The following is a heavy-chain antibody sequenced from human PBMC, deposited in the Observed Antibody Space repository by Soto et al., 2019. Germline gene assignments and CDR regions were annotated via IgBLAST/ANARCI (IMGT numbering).Heavy chain of an antibody. Sequence: APVKVSCKAAGYTFTSYGISWVRQAPGQGLEWMGWISAYNGNTNYARKLQGRVTMTTDTSTSTAYMELRSLRSDDTAVYYCARDPYCSSTSCYSEGNYYYYYGMDVWGQGTTVTVSS. CDR1: GYTFTSYG. J-gene: IGHJ6*02. CDR2: ISAYNGNT. CDR3: ARDPYCSSTSCYSEGNYYYYYGMDV. D-gene: IGHD2-2*02. V-gene: IGHV1-18*01.